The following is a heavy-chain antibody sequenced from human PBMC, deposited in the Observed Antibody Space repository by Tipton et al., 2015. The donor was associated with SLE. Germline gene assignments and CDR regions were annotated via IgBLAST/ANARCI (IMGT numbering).Heavy chain of an antibody. CDR1: GGSISSGGYY. Sequence: TLSLTCTVSGGSISSGGYYWGWLRQPPGKGLEWIGRIYYSGRTYYNPSLKSRVTISVDTSTNQFSLKLSSVTAADTAVYYCARGVVRGGDYFDYWGQGTLVTVSS. V-gene: IGHV4-39*07. CDR2: IYYSGRT. CDR3: ARGVVRGGDYFDY. J-gene: IGHJ4*02. D-gene: IGHD3-10*01.